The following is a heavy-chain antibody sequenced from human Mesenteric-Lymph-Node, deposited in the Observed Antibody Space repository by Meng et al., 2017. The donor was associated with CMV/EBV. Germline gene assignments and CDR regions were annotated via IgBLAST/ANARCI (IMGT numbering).Heavy chain of an antibody. CDR3: AIYHANFQFDP. CDR2: IYYSGST. Sequence: SETLSLTCTVSGASISGSSYYWGWIRQPPGKGLEWIGSIYYSGSTYYNPSLKSRVTISVDTSKNQFSLKLSSVTAADTAVYYCAIYHANFQFDPWGQGTLVTVSS. J-gene: IGHJ5*02. V-gene: IGHV4-39*07. D-gene: IGHD2-2*02. CDR1: GASISGSSYY.